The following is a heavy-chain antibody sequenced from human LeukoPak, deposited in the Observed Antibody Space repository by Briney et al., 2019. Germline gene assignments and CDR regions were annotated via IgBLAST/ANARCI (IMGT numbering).Heavy chain of an antibody. V-gene: IGHV1-3*01. Sequence: ASVKVSCKASGYTFTSYAMHWVRQAPGQRLEWMGWINAGNGNTKYSQKFQGRVTITRDTSASTAYMELSSLRSEDTAVYYCARRRWQHYYYYGMDVWGQGTTVPVSS. D-gene: IGHD4-23*01. J-gene: IGHJ6*02. CDR1: GYTFTSYA. CDR2: INAGNGNT. CDR3: ARRRWQHYYYYGMDV.